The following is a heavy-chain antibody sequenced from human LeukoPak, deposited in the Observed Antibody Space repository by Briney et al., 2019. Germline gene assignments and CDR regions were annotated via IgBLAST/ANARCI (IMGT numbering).Heavy chain of an antibody. CDR2: INHSGST. D-gene: IGHD4-17*01. J-gene: IGHJ1*01. CDR3: ASRDYYGTFQH. CDR1: GGSFSGYY. Sequence: SETLSLTCAVYGGSFSGYYWSWIRQPPGKGLEWIGEINHSGSTNYNPSLKSRVTISVDTSKKQFSLKLNSVTAADTAVFYCASRDYYGTFQHWGQGTLVTVSS. V-gene: IGHV4-34*01.